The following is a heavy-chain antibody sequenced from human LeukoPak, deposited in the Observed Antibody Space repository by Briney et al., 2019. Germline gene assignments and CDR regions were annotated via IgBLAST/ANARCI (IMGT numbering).Heavy chain of an antibody. CDR1: GFTFTSSD. J-gene: IGHJ4*02. V-gene: IGHV3-21*01. Sequence: GGSLRLSCVASGFTFTSSDFNWIRQAPGKGLEWLSTITRSGSNLYYADSVKGRFTTSRDDAKDSVYLQMESLRVEDTVIFYGGKNFDSWGQGTLVTVSS. CDR3: GKNFDS. CDR2: ITRSGSNL.